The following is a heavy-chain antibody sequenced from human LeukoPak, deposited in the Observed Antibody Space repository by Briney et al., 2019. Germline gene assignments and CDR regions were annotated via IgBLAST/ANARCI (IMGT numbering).Heavy chain of an antibody. J-gene: IGHJ4*02. CDR1: GGSVSSGSYF. V-gene: IGHV4-61*01. D-gene: IGHD6-13*01. CDR3: ARGVAIGVAAAGNSFDY. Sequence: SETLSLTCTVSGGSVSSGSYFWSWIRQPPGKGLEWIGYIFYNGETNYNPSLTSRVTISVDTSKNQFSLKLSSVTAADTAVYYCARGVAIGVAAAGNSFDYWGQGTLVTVSS. CDR2: IFYNGET.